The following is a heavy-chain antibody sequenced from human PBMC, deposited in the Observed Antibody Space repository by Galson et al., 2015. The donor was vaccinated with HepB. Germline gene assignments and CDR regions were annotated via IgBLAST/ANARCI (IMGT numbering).Heavy chain of an antibody. J-gene: IGHJ4*02. D-gene: IGHD1-26*01. CDR2: INPNSGGT. CDR3: ARSSGHPLPRSYDY. Sequence: SVKVSCKASGYTFTGYYMHWVRQAPGQGLEWMGWINPNSGGTNYAQKFQGWVTMTRDTSISTAYMELSRLRSDDTAVYYCARSSGHPLPRSYDYWGQGTLVTVSS. V-gene: IGHV1-2*04. CDR1: GYTFTGYY.